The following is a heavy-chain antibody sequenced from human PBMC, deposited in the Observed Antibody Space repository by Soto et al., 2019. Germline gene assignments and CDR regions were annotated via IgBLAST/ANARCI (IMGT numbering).Heavy chain of an antibody. V-gene: IGHV4-31*03. CDR1: GGAINNRDYY. Sequence: QVQLQESGPGLVKPSQTLSLTCSVSGGAINNRDYYWSWIRQHPGKGLEWIGNIFYSGSTDYNPSLKGRLTIPIDTSKNEFSLKLTSVTAADPAVYYCARDRPAFKSFGSGMDVWGQGTTVTVSS. CDR2: IFYSGST. J-gene: IGHJ6*02. D-gene: IGHD3-16*01. CDR3: ARDRPAFKSFGSGMDV.